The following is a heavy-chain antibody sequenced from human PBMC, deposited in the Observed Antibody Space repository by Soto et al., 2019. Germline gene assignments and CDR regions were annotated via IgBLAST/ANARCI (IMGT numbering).Heavy chain of an antibody. CDR3: AKGGTYYDFWSGYDPFDY. J-gene: IGHJ4*02. CDR1: GFTFSSYA. D-gene: IGHD3-3*01. CDR2: ISGSGGST. V-gene: IGHV3-23*01. Sequence: GGSLRLSCAASGFTFSSYAMSWVRQAPGKGLEWVSAISGSGGSTYYADSVKGRFTISRDNSKNTLYLQMNSLRAGDTAVYYCAKGGTYYDFWSGYDPFDYWGQGTLVTVSS.